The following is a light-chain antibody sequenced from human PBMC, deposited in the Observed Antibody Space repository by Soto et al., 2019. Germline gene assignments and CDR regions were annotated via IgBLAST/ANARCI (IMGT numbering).Light chain of an antibody. J-gene: IGLJ1*01. CDR3: NSYTTSSTLV. CDR2: AVT. CDR1: RGDFGAYNL. V-gene: IGLV2-14*02. Sequence: QSVLTQPASASGSPGQSITISCTGTRGDFGAYNLVSWYQQHPGKAPKLMIYAVTNRPSGISNRFSGSKSGNTASLTISGVQAEDEADYYCNSYTTSSTLVFGTGSKVTVL.